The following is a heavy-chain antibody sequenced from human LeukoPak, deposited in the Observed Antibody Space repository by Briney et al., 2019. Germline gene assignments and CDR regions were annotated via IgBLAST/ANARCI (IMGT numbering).Heavy chain of an antibody. D-gene: IGHD6-13*01. CDR3: AIVIAAQVPDY. CDR1: GFTFDDYG. CDR2: INWNGGST. J-gene: IGHJ4*02. Sequence: GGSLRLSCAASGFTFDDYGMSWVRQAPGKGLEWVSGINWNGGSTGYADSVKGRFTISRDNAKNSLYLQMNSLRAEDTALYYCAIVIAAQVPDYWGQGTLVTVSS. V-gene: IGHV3-20*04.